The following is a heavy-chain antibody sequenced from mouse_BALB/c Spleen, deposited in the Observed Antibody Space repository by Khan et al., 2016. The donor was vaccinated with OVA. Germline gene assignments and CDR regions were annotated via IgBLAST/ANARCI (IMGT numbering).Heavy chain of an antibody. CDR1: GYTFTSYW. CDR3: ARSNYYGSSLYAMDY. J-gene: IGHJ4*01. D-gene: IGHD1-1*01. V-gene: IGHV1S41*01. CDR2: IGPGSGST. Sequence: DLVKPGASVKLSCKASGYTFTSYWINWIKQRPGQGLEWIGRIGPGSGSTSYTEMFTGKATLTVDTTSSTAYIQLSSLSSEDSAVYVCARSNYYGSSLYAMDYWGQGTSVTVSS.